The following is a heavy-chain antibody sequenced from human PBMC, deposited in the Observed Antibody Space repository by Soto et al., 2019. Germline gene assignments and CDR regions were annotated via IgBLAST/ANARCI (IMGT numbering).Heavy chain of an antibody. V-gene: IGHV2-5*02. CDR3: AHTTILPPGGRTNQLCDP. CDR2: IYWDDDK. J-gene: IGHJ5*02. CDR1: GFSLSTSGVG. D-gene: IGHD1-7*01. Sequence: QVTLKESGPTLVKPTQTLTLTCTFSGFSLSTSGVGVGWIRQPPGKALEWLALIYWDDDKRYSPSLKRRLTITKDTSKIQVGLTMTNLDPVDTATYFCAHTTILPPGGRTNQLCDPWGQGTLVTVSS.